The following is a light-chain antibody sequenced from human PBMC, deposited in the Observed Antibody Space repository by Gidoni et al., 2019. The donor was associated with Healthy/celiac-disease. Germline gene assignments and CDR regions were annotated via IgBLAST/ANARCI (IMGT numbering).Light chain of an antibody. CDR2: GAS. Sequence: DIVLTLSPAPLSLSPAERATLTCRARQSVSSSYLAWYQQKPGQAPRRLIYGASSRATGIPDRCSGSGSGTDFTITISRREHEDVAVYYCQQYGSSPPITFGQGTRLEIK. J-gene: IGKJ5*01. CDR3: QQYGSSPPIT. V-gene: IGKV3-20*01. CDR1: QSVSSSY.